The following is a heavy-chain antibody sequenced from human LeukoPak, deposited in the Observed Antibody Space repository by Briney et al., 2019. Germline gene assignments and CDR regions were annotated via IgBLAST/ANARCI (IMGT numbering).Heavy chain of an antibody. CDR1: GFTFSSYA. V-gene: IGHV3-23*01. Sequence: PGGSLRLSCAASGFTFSSYAMSWVRQAPGKGLEWVSAISGSGGSTYYADSVKGRFTISRDNSKNTLYLQMNSLRAEDTAVYYCAKDLGCCSSTSCYSAFDIWGQGTMVTVSS. D-gene: IGHD2-2*01. CDR2: ISGSGGST. J-gene: IGHJ3*02. CDR3: AKDLGCCSSTSCYSAFDI.